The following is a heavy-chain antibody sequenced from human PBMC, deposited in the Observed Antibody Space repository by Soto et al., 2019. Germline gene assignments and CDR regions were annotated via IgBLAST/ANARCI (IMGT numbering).Heavy chain of an antibody. Sequence: QVQLVQSGAEVMKPGSSVKVSCKASGGTFSSHAISWVRQAPGHGLEWMGMIIRIFGTANHAQKFQGRVKIIVDESTSTVYMELSSLRSEDTAMYYCARGWGYDSNDYYYAYWGQGTLVIVSS. CDR1: GGTFSSHA. D-gene: IGHD3-22*01. J-gene: IGHJ4*02. V-gene: IGHV1-69*18. CDR3: ARGWGYDSNDYYYAY. CDR2: IIRIFGTA.